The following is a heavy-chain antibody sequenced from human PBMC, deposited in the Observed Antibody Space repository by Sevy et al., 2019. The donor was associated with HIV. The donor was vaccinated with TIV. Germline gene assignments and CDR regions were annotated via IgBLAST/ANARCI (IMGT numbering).Heavy chain of an antibody. J-gene: IGHJ2*01. CDR1: GFTFSSYA. CDR3: ARVGDIVVVPAESYWYFDL. V-gene: IGHV3-30*04. CDR2: ISYGGSNK. Sequence: GGSLRLSCAASGFTFSSYAMHWVRQAPGKGLEWVAVISYGGSNKYYADSVKGRFTISRDNSKNTLYLQMNSLRAEDTAVYYCARVGDIVVVPAESYWYFDLWGRGTLVTVSS. D-gene: IGHD2-2*01.